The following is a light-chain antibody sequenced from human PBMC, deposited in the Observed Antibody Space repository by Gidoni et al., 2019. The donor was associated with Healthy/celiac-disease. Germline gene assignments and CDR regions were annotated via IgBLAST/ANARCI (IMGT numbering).Light chain of an antibody. V-gene: IGKV3-15*01. Sequence: DIVMTQSPATMSVSPGERATLSCRASLSVSSNVAWYQQKTGQAPRLLIYGSSNRATVIPARFSGSGSGTEFTLTISSLQSEDFAVYYCQQYNNWPRTFGQGTKVEIK. CDR3: QQYNNWPRT. CDR1: LSVSSN. J-gene: IGKJ1*01. CDR2: GSS.